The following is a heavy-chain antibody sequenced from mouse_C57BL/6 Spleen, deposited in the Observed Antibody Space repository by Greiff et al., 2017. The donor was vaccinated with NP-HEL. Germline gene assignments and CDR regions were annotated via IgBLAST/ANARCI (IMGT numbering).Heavy chain of an antibody. V-gene: IGHV1-82*01. D-gene: IGHD1-1*01. CDR2: IYPGDGDT. CDR1: GYAFSSSW. Sequence: VQLQQSGPELVKPGASVKISCKASGYAFSSSWMNWVKQRPGKGLEWIGRIYPGDGDTNYNGKFKGKATLTADKSSSTAYMQLSSLTSEDSAVYVCARDITTVVATRYFDVWGTGTTVTVSS. J-gene: IGHJ1*03. CDR3: ARDITTVVATRYFDV.